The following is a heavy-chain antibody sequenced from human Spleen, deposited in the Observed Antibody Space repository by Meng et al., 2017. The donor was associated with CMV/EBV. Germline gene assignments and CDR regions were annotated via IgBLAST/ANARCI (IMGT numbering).Heavy chain of an antibody. D-gene: IGHD3-16*01. CDR3: LMTAWYSYGMDV. V-gene: IGHV1-2*02. J-gene: IGHJ6*02. Sequence: ASVKVSCKASGYTFTGYYMHWVRQAPGQGLEWMGWINPNSGGTNYAQKFQGRVTMTRDTSISTAYMELSRLRSDDSAVYYCLMTAWYSYGMDVWGQGTTVTVSS. CDR2: INPNSGGT. CDR1: GYTFTGYY.